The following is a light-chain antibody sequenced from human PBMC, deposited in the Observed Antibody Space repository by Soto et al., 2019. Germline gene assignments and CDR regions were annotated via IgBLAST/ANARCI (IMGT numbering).Light chain of an antibody. CDR3: AAWDDSLNGYV. Sequence: QSVLTQPPSASGTPGQRFTISCSGSSSNIGSNTVNWYQQLPGTAPKLLIYCNNQRPSGVPDRFSGSKSGTSASLAISRLQSEDEADYYCAAWDDSLNGYVFGTGTKLTVL. CDR1: SSNIGSNT. V-gene: IGLV1-44*01. CDR2: CNN. J-gene: IGLJ1*01.